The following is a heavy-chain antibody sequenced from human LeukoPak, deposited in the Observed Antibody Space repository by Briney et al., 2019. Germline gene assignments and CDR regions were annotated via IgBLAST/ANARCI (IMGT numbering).Heavy chain of an antibody. CDR1: GYTFTSYY. J-gene: IGHJ4*02. CDR2: INPSGGST. V-gene: IGHV1-46*01. CDR3: ARDSWDDVSFDY. D-gene: IGHD1-1*01. Sequence: ASVKVSCKASGYTFTSYYMHWVRQAPGQGLEWMGIINPSGGSTSYAQKFQGRDTMTRDTSTSTVYMELSSLRSEDTAVYYCARDSWDDVSFDYWGQGTLVTVSS.